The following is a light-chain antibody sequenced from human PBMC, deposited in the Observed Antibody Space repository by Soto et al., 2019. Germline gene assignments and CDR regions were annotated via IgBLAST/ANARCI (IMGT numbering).Light chain of an antibody. CDR3: QQRSNWPPGGT. Sequence: EIVLTQSPATLSLSPGERATLSCRASQSVSSYLAWYQQKPGQAPRLLIYDASNRATGIPARFSGSGSGTDFTLTISSLEPEDFAVYYCQQRSNWPPGGTFGQGTKVEI. CDR1: QSVSSY. CDR2: DAS. V-gene: IGKV3-11*01. J-gene: IGKJ1*01.